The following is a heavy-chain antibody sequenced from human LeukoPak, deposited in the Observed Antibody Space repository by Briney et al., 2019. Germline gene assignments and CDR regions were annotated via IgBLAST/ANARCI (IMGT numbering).Heavy chain of an antibody. CDR1: GFTFSSYE. Sequence: GGSLRLSCAASGFTFSSYEMNWVRQASGKGLEWVSYISSSASTIYYADSVKGRFTISRDNAKNSLYLQMNSLRAEDTAVYYCARDPGYSYGPGYFQHWGQGTLVTVSS. D-gene: IGHD5-18*01. CDR3: ARDPGYSYGPGYFQH. CDR2: ISSSASTI. V-gene: IGHV3-48*03. J-gene: IGHJ1*01.